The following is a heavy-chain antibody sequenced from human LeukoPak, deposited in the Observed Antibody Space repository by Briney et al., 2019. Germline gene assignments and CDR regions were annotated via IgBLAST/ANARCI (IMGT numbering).Heavy chain of an antibody. V-gene: IGHV4-59*01. D-gene: IGHD5-18*01. CDR2: IYYSGST. Sequence: SGTLSLTCTVSGGSISSYYWSWIRQPPGKGLEWIGYIYYSGSTNYNPSLKSRVTISVDTAKNQFSLKLSSVTSADTAVYYCARYSYGLDYWGQGTLVTVSS. J-gene: IGHJ4*02. CDR1: GGSISSYY. CDR3: ARYSYGLDY.